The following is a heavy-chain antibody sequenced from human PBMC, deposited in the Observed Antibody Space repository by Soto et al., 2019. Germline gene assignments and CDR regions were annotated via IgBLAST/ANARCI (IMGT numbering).Heavy chain of an antibody. V-gene: IGHV3-23*01. CDR3: AKALVGEVGATDY. CDR2: IGGSGRTT. Sequence: PGGSLRLSCAASAFTFNNYAMSWVRQAPGKGLEWVSGIGGSGRTTYYADSVKGRFTISRDNSNNTLFLQMNSLGAEDAALYYCAKALVGEVGATDYWGQGTLVTVSS. J-gene: IGHJ4*02. CDR1: AFTFNNYA. D-gene: IGHD1-26*01.